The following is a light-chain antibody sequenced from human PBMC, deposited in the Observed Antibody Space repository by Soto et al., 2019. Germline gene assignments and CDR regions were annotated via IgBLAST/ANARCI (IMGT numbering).Light chain of an antibody. J-gene: IGKJ5*01. CDR2: GAS. CDR1: QSVNTG. CDR3: HRYGGPRIT. V-gene: IGKV3-20*01. Sequence: VVTRTRGHLSLSPGDRVPLSCRASQSVNTGLAWYQHKPGQAPTLLVSGASNRASGVPVRFSGCGSGTDFTLTIIRLEHEAFAMCYCHRYGGPRITFGLGTRLEI.